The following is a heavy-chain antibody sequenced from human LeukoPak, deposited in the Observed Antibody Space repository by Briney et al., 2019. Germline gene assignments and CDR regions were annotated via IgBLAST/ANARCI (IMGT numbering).Heavy chain of an antibody. Sequence: PSQTLSLTCTVSGGSISSGSYYWSWIRQPAGKGLEWIGRIYTSGSTNYNPSLKSRVTISVDTSKNQFSLRLSSVTAADTAVYYCARVSSSWYGGLDYWGQGTLVTVSS. V-gene: IGHV4-61*02. J-gene: IGHJ4*02. CDR1: GGSISSGSYY. CDR3: ARVSSSWYGGLDY. CDR2: IYTSGST. D-gene: IGHD6-13*01.